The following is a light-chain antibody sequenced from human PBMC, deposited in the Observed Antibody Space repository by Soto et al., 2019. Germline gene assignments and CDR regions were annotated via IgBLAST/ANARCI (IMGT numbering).Light chain of an antibody. CDR1: VSEVAGYTY. J-gene: IGLJ2*01. Sequence: QSALTQPASVSGSPGQTITISCTGAVSEVAGYTYVSWYQQHPGKGPKVIIYDVSNRPLGVSNRFSGSKSGTTASLTISGLQAEDEADYYCGSFTRIVGLFGGGTKLTVL. CDR2: DVS. V-gene: IGLV2-14*03. CDR3: GSFTRIVGL.